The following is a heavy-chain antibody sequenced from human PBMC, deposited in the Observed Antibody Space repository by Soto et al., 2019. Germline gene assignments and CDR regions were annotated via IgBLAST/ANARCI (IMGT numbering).Heavy chain of an antibody. CDR1: GFTFSNYA. Sequence: EVQLLESGGGLVQPGGTLRLSCSASGFTFSNYAMRWVRQAPGKGLEWVSGISGRGDSTYYADSVKGRVTISRDNDKSTLYLQLNGLRAEDTAVYYCAKIDGEEQLVTYYYYYAMDVWGQVTTVTVSS. D-gene: IGHD6-13*01. CDR3: AKIDGEEQLVTYYYYYAMDV. V-gene: IGHV3-23*01. J-gene: IGHJ6*02. CDR2: ISGRGDST.